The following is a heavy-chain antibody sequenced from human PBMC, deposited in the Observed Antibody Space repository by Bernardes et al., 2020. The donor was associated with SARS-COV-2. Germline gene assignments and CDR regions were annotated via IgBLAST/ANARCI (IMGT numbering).Heavy chain of an antibody. CDR2: INHSGSA. D-gene: IGHD3-22*01. Sequence: SETLSLACAVYGESFSDYNWNWIRQPPGKGLEWIGEINHSGSANYNPSLKSRVPISVDTYKNQFSLKVNSVTAADTAVYYCARMSSGVVVPPVLGLGFFYSYYVLDVWGQGTAVSVSS. CDR3: ARMSSGVVVPPVLGLGFFYSYYVLDV. J-gene: IGHJ6*02. CDR1: GESFSDYN. V-gene: IGHV4-34*01.